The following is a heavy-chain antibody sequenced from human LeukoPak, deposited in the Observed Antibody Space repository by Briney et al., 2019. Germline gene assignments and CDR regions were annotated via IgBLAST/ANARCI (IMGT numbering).Heavy chain of an antibody. D-gene: IGHD2-15*01. J-gene: IGHJ4*02. CDR3: ARGYCSGRSCYMWFSDY. CDR1: GFAVSNNY. CDR2: IYKDGST. V-gene: IGHV3-53*01. Sequence: HPGGSLRLSCAASGFAVSNNYMTWVRQAPGKGREWVSVIYKDGSTYYADSVKGRFTISRDNSKNTVYLQMNSLRAEDTAVYYCARGYCSGRSCYMWFSDYWGQGTLVTVSS.